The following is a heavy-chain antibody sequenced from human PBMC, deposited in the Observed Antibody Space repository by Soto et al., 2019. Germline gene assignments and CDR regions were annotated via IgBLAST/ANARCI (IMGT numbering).Heavy chain of an antibody. Sequence: QVQLQESGPGLVKPSQTLSLACTVSGGSVGSGEYYYSWIRQPPGKGLERIGYIYDSGITNYTRSLVGRVTMSLYRSKNQVSLKLRSVTAADTAVYFCARDVAHGYTENVWGQGTMVTVSS. CDR2: IYDSGIT. CDR1: GGSVGSGEYY. V-gene: IGHV4-30-4*01. D-gene: IGHD5-18*01. J-gene: IGHJ3*01. CDR3: ARDVAHGYTENV.